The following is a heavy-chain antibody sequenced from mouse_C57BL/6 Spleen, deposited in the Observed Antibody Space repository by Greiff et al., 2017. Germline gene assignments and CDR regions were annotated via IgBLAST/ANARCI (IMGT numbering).Heavy chain of an antibody. V-gene: IGHV7-3*01. CDR2: IRNKANGYTT. CDR1: GFTFTDYY. D-gene: IGHD2-3*01. Sequence: EVQRVESGGGLVQPGGSLSLSCAASGFTFTDYYMSWVRQPPGKALEWLGFIRNKANGYTTEYSASVKGRFTISRDNSQSILYLQMNALRAEDSATYYCARPHDGYFDYWGQGTTLTVSS. J-gene: IGHJ2*01. CDR3: ARPHDGYFDY.